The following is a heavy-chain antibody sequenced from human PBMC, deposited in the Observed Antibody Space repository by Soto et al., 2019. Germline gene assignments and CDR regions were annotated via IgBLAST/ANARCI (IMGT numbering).Heavy chain of an antibody. CDR2: GHFSGST. J-gene: IGHJ4*02. CDR1: GSSISNHY. CDR3: ARGGTMSWNVLDC. Sequence: SETLSLTCTVSGSSISNHYWTWIRQPAGKGLEWIGRGHFSGSTDYNPSLKSRATMSVDTSKNQFTLKVISVTAADTAVYFCARGGTMSWNVLDCWGQGTLVTSPQ. D-gene: IGHD1-1*01. V-gene: IGHV4-4*07.